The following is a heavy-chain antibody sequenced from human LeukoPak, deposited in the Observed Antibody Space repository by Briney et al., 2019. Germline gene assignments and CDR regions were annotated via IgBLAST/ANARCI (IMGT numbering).Heavy chain of an antibody. Sequence: PGRSLRLSCVTSEFTFSSYVMHWVRQAPGKGLEWVALIWSDGSSIHYADSVKGRFTISRDNSKNTLYLQMNSLRAEDTAIYYCARQECGPAALFDCWGQGTLVTVSS. V-gene: IGHV3-33*01. D-gene: IGHD6-25*01. CDR1: EFTFSSYV. CDR3: ARQECGPAALFDC. CDR2: IWSDGSSI. J-gene: IGHJ4*02.